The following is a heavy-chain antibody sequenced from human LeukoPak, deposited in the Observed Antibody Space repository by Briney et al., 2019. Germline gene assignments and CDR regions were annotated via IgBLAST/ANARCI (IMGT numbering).Heavy chain of an antibody. CDR1: GGSFSGYY. Sequence: SETLSLTCAVYGGSFSGYYWSWIRQPPGKGLEWIGEINHSGSTNYNPSLKSRVTISVDTSKNQFSLKLSSVTAADTAVYYCARDPTGYGRANWFDPWGQGTLVAVSS. V-gene: IGHV4-34*01. J-gene: IGHJ5*02. D-gene: IGHD6-13*01. CDR3: ARDPTGYGRANWFDP. CDR2: INHSGST.